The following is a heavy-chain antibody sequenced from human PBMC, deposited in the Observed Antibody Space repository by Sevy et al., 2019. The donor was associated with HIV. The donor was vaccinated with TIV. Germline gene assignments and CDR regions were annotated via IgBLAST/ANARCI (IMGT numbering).Heavy chain of an antibody. V-gene: IGHV3-7*01. CDR1: GFTFSSYW. Sequence: GGSLRLSCAASGFTFSSYWMSWVRQAPGKGLEWVANIKQDGSEKYYVDSVKGRFTISRDNAKNSLYLQMNSLRAEDTAVYYCARTRIAVAGTPRNDAFDIWGQGTMDTVSS. CDR2: IKQDGSEK. J-gene: IGHJ3*02. D-gene: IGHD6-19*01. CDR3: ARTRIAVAGTPRNDAFDI.